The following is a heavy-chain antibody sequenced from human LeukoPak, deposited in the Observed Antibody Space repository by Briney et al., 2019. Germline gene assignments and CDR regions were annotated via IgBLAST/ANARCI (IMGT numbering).Heavy chain of an antibody. CDR2: IIPIFGTA. CDR3: ATSPGKKYYYDSSGQGAFDI. V-gene: IGHV1-69*05. CDR1: GGTFSSYA. D-gene: IGHD3-22*01. Sequence: SVKVSCKASGGTFSSYAISWVRQAPGQGLEWMGGIIPIFGTANYAQKFQGRVTITTDESTSTAYMELSSLRSEDTAVYYCATSPGKKYYYDSSGQGAFDIWGQGTMVTVSS. J-gene: IGHJ3*02.